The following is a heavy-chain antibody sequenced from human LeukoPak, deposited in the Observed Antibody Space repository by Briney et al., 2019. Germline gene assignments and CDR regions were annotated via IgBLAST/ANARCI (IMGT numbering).Heavy chain of an antibody. J-gene: IGHJ3*02. CDR2: IHHSGST. CDR3: AREGDYDYVWGSYRYGAFDI. D-gene: IGHD3-16*02. Sequence: SGTLSLTCAVSGGSVSSSYWCNWVRQPPGKGLEWIGEIHHSGSTHYNPSLKSRVTISVDTSKNQFSLKLSSVTAADTAVYYCAREGDYDYVWGSYRYGAFDIWGQGTMVTVSS. V-gene: IGHV4-4*02. CDR1: GGSVSSSYW.